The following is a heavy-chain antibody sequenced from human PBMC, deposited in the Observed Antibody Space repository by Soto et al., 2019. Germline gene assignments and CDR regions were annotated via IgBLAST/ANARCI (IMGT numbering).Heavy chain of an antibody. V-gene: IGHV3-74*01. Sequence: GSLRLSCSVSGFTFSAYGMHWVRQVPGKGLTWVSRISDDGSTATYADSVKGRFVISRDNAKNSLYLEMNTLRADDSGLYYCARGPRVSSTGTGANWGRGTLVTVSS. J-gene: IGHJ4*02. CDR1: GFTFSAYG. D-gene: IGHD1-1*01. CDR3: ARGPRVSSTGTGAN. CDR2: ISDDGSTA.